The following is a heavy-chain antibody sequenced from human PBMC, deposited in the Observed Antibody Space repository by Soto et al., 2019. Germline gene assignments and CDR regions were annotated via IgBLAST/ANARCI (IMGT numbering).Heavy chain of an antibody. D-gene: IGHD5-18*01. CDR3: ARTPRDGYTGYYFDY. Sequence: PSETLSLTCAVSGGSISSSNWWSWVRQPPGKGLEWIGEIYHSGSTNYNPSLKSRVTISVDKSKNQFSLKLSSVTAADTAVYFWARTPRDGYTGYYFDYWGQGTLVTVSS. CDR2: IYHSGST. V-gene: IGHV4-4*02. J-gene: IGHJ4*02. CDR1: GGSISSSNW.